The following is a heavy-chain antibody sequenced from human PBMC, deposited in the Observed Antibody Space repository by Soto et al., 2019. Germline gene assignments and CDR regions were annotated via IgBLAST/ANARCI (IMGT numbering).Heavy chain of an antibody. Sequence: GASVKVSCKASGGTFSSYAISWVRQAPGQGLEWMGGIIPIFGTANYAQKFQGRVTITADESTSTAYMELNSLKTEDTAVYYCSTGDYDTTGLDYWGQGTLVTVSS. J-gene: IGHJ4*02. CDR1: GGTFSSYA. V-gene: IGHV1-69*13. CDR3: STGDYDTTGLDY. CDR2: IIPIFGTA. D-gene: IGHD3-22*01.